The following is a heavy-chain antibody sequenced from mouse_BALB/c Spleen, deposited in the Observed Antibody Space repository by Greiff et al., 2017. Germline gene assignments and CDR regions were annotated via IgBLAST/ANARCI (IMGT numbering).Heavy chain of an antibody. CDR1: GFTFSDYY. J-gene: IGHJ3*01. Sequence: EVKLVESGGGLVKPGGSLKLSCAASGFTFSDYYMYWVRQTPEKRLEWVATISDGGSYTYYPDSVKGRFTISRDNAKNNLYLQMSSLKSEDTAMYYCARDYYYGFAYWGQGTLVTVSA. CDR2: ISDGGSYT. D-gene: IGHD1-1*01. CDR3: ARDYYYGFAY. V-gene: IGHV5-4*02.